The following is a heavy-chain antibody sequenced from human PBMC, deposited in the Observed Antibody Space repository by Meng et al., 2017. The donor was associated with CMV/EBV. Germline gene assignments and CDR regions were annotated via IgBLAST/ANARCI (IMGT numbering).Heavy chain of an antibody. D-gene: IGHD2-2*01. CDR2: MNPNSGNT. Sequence: ASVKVSCKASGYTLTSYDINWVRQATGQGLEWMGWMNPNSGNTGYAQKFQGRVTMTRNTSISTAYMELSSLRSEDTAVYYCARSVVVPAAIDAFDIWGQGTMVTVSS. J-gene: IGHJ3*02. V-gene: IGHV1-8*01. CDR3: ARSVVVPAAIDAFDI. CDR1: GYTLTSYD.